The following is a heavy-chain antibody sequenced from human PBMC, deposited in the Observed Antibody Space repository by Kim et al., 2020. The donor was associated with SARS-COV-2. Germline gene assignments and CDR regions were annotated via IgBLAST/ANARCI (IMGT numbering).Heavy chain of an antibody. Sequence: GGSLRLSCTASGFTFGDYAMSWVRQAPGKGLEWVGFIRSKAYGGTTEYAASVKGRFTISRDDSKSIAYLQMNSLKTEDTAVYYCTRDALSSGWYLKCFDYWGQGTLVTVSS. CDR3: TRDALSSGWYLKCFDY. CDR2: IRSKAYGGTT. V-gene: IGHV3-49*04. CDR1: GFTFGDYA. D-gene: IGHD6-19*01. J-gene: IGHJ4*02.